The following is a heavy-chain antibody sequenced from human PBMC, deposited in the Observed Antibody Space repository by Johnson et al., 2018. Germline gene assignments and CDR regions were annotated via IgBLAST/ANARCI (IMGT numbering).Heavy chain of an antibody. CDR1: GFTFSSYS. J-gene: IGHJ6*03. V-gene: IGHV3-21*01. CDR2: ISSSSSYI. D-gene: IGHD3-16*01. CDR3: AREPGGVGGYYYYYYMDV. Sequence: VQLVESGGGLVKPGGSLRLSCAASGFTFSSYSMNWVRQAPGKGLEWVSSISSSSSYIYYADSVKGRFTTSRDNAKTSRYLQMNSLRGEDTAVYYWAREPGGVGGYYYYYYMDVWGKGTTVTVSS.